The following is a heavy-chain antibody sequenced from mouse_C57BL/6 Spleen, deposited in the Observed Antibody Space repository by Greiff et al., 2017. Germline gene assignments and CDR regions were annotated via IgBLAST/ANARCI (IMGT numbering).Heavy chain of an antibody. V-gene: IGHV1-39*01. Sequence: VQLQQSGPELVQPGASVKISCKASGYSFTDYNMNWVKQSNGKSLEWIGVINPNYVTTSYNQKFKGKATLTVDQSSSTAYMQLNSLASEDSAVYYCARTRITTVVATDYAMDYWGQVTSVTVSS. CDR3: ARTRITTVVATDYAMDY. D-gene: IGHD1-1*01. J-gene: IGHJ4*01. CDR2: INPNYVTT. CDR1: GYSFTDYN.